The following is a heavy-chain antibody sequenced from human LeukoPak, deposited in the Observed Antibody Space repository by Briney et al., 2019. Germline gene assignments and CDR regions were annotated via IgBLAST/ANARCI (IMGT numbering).Heavy chain of an antibody. V-gene: IGHV1-46*01. J-gene: IGHJ4*02. D-gene: IGHD4-17*01. CDR3: ARDGRVDYGDYIPGFDY. Sequence: ASVKVSCKASGYTFTGYYMHWVRQAPGQGLEWMGIINPSGGSTSYAQKFQGRVTMTRDMSTSTVYMELSSLRSEDTAVYYCARDGRVDYGDYIPGFDYWGQGTLVTVSS. CDR1: GYTFTGYY. CDR2: INPSGGST.